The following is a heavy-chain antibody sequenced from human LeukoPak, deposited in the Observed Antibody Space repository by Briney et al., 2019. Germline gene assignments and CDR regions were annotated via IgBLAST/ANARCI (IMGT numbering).Heavy chain of an antibody. V-gene: IGHV3-7*01. CDR1: GFTFSSYW. D-gene: IGHD1-26*01. CDR3: AKDIGGSYSGLDY. CDR2: IKQDGSEK. Sequence: GGSLRLSCAASGFTFSSYWMSWVRQAPGKGLEWVANIKQDGSEKYYVDSVKGRFTITRDNSRNTLYLQMNSLNIEDTGVYYCAKDIGGSYSGLDYWGQGTLLTVSS. J-gene: IGHJ4*02.